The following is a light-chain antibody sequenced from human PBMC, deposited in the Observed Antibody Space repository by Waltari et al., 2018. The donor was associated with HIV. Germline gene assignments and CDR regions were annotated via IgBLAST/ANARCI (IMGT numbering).Light chain of an antibody. V-gene: IGLV2-14*01. J-gene: IGLJ2*01. CDR1: SSDIGAYNF. Sequence: QSALTQPASVSGSPGQSITFSCSGSSSDIGAYNFVSWYQQPPGKAPKLIIYEVSNRPSGVSDRFSGSSSGNTASLTISGLQAEDEADYYCSSYTTRNTLLFGGGTRLTVL. CDR3: SSYTTRNTLL. CDR2: EVS.